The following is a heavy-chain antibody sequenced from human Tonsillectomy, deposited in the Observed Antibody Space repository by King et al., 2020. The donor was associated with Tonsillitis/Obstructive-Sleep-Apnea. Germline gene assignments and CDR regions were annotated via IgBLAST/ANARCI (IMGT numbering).Heavy chain of an antibody. V-gene: IGHV4-34*01. Sequence: VQLQQWGAGLLKPSETLSLPCAVYGGSFSGYYWSWIRQPPGKGLEWIGEINHSGSTNYNPSLKSRVTISVDTSKNQFSLKLSSVTAADTAVYYCARAKTTVTRGDWFDPWGQGTLVTVSS. D-gene: IGHD4-17*01. CDR2: INHSGST. J-gene: IGHJ5*02. CDR3: ARAKTTVTRGDWFDP. CDR1: GGSFSGYY.